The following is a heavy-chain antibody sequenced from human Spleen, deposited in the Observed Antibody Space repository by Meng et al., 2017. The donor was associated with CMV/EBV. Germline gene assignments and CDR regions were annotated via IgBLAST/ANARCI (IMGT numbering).Heavy chain of an antibody. V-gene: IGHV3-7*01. D-gene: IGHD2-2*01. CDR3: ARDPSLYCSSTSCYFYYGMDV. Sequence: GESLKISCAASGFTFSTYWMSWVRQAPGKGLEWVANIRQDGSDICYVDSVKGRFTISRDNAKNSLYLQMHSLRAEDTAVYYCARDPSLYCSSTSCYFYYGMDVWGQGTTVTVSS. J-gene: IGHJ6*02. CDR1: GFTFSTYW. CDR2: IRQDGSDI.